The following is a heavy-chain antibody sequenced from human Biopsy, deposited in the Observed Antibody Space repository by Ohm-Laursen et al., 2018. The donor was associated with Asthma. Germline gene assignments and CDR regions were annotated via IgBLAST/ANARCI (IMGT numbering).Heavy chain of an antibody. D-gene: IGHD3-22*01. CDR1: GYTFTSYY. V-gene: IGHV1-46*01. CDR3: ARLNYYDSSGKYLDS. Sequence: ASVKVSCKASGYTFTSYYIHWVRQAPGQGLEWVGIINPPTGDTSYAQKFQGRVTITADESTSTAYMELSSLRSEDTAVYYCARLNYYDSSGKYLDSWGQGTLVTVSS. CDR2: INPPTGDT. J-gene: IGHJ4*02.